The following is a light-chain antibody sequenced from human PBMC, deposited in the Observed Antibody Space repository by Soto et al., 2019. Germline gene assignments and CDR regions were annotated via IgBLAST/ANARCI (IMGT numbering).Light chain of an antibody. V-gene: IGLV2-14*01. CDR1: SSDVGNYNS. J-gene: IGLJ1*01. CDR3: SSYTSSSTLV. CDR2: EIN. Sequence: QSALTQPASVSGSPGQSITISCTGTSSDVGNYNSVSWYQQHPGKVPKLMIYEINNRPSGVSNRFSGSKSGNTASLTISGLQAEDEADYYCSSYTSSSTLVFGTGTKLTVL.